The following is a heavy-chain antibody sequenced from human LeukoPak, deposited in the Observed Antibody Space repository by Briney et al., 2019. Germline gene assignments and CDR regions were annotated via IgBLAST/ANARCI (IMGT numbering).Heavy chain of an antibody. CDR2: ISYDGTNE. J-gene: IGHJ4*02. V-gene: IGHV3-30-3*01. D-gene: IGHD3-22*01. CDR3: ARNRGATGFYWVDY. CDR1: GFTFSNYA. Sequence: GTSLRLSCAAAGFTFSNYAMHWVRQAPGKGLEWVAVISYDGTNEYYADSVKGRFIISRDNTKKMLYLQMDGLRVEDTAVYYCARNRGATGFYWVDYWGQGTLVSVSS.